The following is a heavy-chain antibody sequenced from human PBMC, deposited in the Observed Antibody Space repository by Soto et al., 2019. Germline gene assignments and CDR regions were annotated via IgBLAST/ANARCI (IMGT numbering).Heavy chain of an antibody. CDR1: GGSITHDNW. CDR2: ISHSGTT. V-gene: IGHV4-4*02. CDR3: AKDHTGADAFDI. D-gene: IGHD7-27*01. J-gene: IGHJ3*02. Sequence: SETLSLTCAVSGGSITHDNWWNWARQPPGKGLEWIGEISHSGTTNYNPSLKSRVTISVDMSKNQLSLKLTSVTAADTAVYYCAKDHTGADAFDIWGQGIMVTVSS.